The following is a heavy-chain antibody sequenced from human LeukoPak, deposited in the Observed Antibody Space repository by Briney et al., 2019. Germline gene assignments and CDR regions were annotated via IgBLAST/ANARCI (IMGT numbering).Heavy chain of an antibody. CDR2: LYYSGSS. V-gene: IGHV4-39*07. CDR1: GGSISSSSYY. D-gene: IGHD6-19*01. Sequence: SETLSLTCSVSGGSISSSSYYRGWIRQPPGKGLEWIGSLYYSGSSYYNPSLKSRVTISVDTSKNQFSLKLSSVTAADTAVYYCARLGSGWSYWYFDLWGRGTLVTVSS. J-gene: IGHJ2*01. CDR3: ARLGSGWSYWYFDL.